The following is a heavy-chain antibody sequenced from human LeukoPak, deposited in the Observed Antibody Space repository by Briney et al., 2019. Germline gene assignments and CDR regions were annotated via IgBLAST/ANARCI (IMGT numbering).Heavy chain of an antibody. CDR3: ARGPPRGYSGYDRPWRPRTLTGFDY. D-gene: IGHD5-12*01. CDR2: ISSSSSYI. V-gene: IGHV3-21*04. J-gene: IGHJ4*02. Sequence: PGGSLRLSCAASGFTLSSYSMNWVRQTPGKGLEWVSSISSSSSYIYYADSVKGRFTISRDNAKNSLYLQMNSLRVEDTAVYYCARGPPRGYSGYDRPWRPRTLTGFDYWGQGTLVTVSS. CDR1: GFTLSSYS.